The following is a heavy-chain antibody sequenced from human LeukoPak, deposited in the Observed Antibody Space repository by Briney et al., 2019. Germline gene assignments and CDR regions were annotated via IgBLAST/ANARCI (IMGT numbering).Heavy chain of an antibody. J-gene: IGHJ4*02. Sequence: PSETLSLTCAVSGGSISSSNWWSWVRQPPGKGLEWIGEIYHSGSTNYNPSLKSRVTITVDKSNNQLSLRLSSVTAADTAVYYCARAGSYNLDYWGQGTLATVSS. CDR3: ARAGSYNLDY. CDR1: GGSISSSNW. V-gene: IGHV4-4*02. CDR2: IYHSGST. D-gene: IGHD1-26*01.